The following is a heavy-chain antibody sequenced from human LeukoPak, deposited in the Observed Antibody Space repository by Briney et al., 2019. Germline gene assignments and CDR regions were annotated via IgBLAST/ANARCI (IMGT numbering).Heavy chain of an antibody. V-gene: IGHV3-23*01. CDR2: ISGSAGDT. Sequence: GGSLRLSCAASGFTFSNYAMNWVRQAPGKGLGWVSAISGSAGDTYFSDSVKGRFTISRDNSKSTLFLQMNSLRAEDTAVYYCAKYDSFDHYYDSSGRFDCWGQGTLVTVSS. D-gene: IGHD3-22*01. CDR3: AKYDSFDHYYDSSGRFDC. CDR1: GFTFSNYA. J-gene: IGHJ4*02.